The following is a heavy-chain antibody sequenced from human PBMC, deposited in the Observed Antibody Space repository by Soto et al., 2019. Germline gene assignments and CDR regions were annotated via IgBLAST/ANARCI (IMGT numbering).Heavy chain of an antibody. CDR1: GYTFTSYG. J-gene: IGHJ4*02. CDR3: ARVGTYYYDSSGYYYRDAFDY. Sequence: ASVKVSCKASGYTFTSYGISWVRQAPGQGLEWMGWISAYNVNTNYAQKLQGRVTMTTDTSTSTAYMELRSLRSDDTAVYYCARVGTYYYDSSGYYYRDAFDYWGQGTLVTVSS. CDR2: ISAYNVNT. V-gene: IGHV1-18*01. D-gene: IGHD3-22*01.